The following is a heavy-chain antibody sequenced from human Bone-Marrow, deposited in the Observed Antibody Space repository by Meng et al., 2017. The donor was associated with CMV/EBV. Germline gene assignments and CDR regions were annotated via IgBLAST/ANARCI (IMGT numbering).Heavy chain of an antibody. V-gene: IGHV1-2*02. CDR3: AKDGAFCGGDCYFY. CDR1: GGTFSSYA. J-gene: IGHJ4*02. Sequence: ASVKVSCKASGGTFSSYAISWVRQAPGQGLEWMGWINPNSGDTKYAQRFQGRVSMTRDASISTIYMELSSLTSDDTAVYYCAKDGAFCGGDCYFYWGQGTLVTVSS. D-gene: IGHD2-21*01. CDR2: INPNSGDT.